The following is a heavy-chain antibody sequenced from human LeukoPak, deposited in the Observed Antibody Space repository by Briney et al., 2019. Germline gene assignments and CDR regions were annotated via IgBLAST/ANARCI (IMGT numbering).Heavy chain of an antibody. Sequence: GGSLRLSCAASGFTFNKYWMSWVRQAPGKGLEWVANIKQDGSEKYYVDSVKGRFTISRDNAKNSLYLQMSSLRAEDTAVYYCSRDGMGVIKAFDIWGQGTMVTVSS. CDR1: GFTFNKYW. D-gene: IGHD3-10*01. CDR3: SRDGMGVIKAFDI. CDR2: IKQDGSEK. V-gene: IGHV3-7*05. J-gene: IGHJ3*02.